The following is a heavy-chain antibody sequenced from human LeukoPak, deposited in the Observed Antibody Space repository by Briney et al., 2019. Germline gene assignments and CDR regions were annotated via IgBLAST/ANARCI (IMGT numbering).Heavy chain of an antibody. CDR3: ATQQSLGWPPRGDDY. CDR1: GGSIVSEAYY. CDR2: VYYSGET. Sequence: SETLSLTCTVYGGSIVSEAYYWAWIRQPPGKGLEWVGSVYYSGETYYPPSLASRLTISVATSTNQFSLKLRSATAADTGIYFCATQQSLGWPPRGDDYWGQGILVTVSS. V-gene: IGHV4-39*01. D-gene: IGHD6-19*01. J-gene: IGHJ4*02.